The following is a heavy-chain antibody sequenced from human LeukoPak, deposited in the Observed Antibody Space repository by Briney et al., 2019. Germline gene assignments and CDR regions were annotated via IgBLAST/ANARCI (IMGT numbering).Heavy chain of an antibody. CDR3: AGGDANYDILTGYFDRGNYYYYYMDV. CDR2: IYHSGST. J-gene: IGHJ6*03. CDR1: GYSISSGYY. Sequence: SETLSPTCTVSGYSISSGYYWGWIRQPPGKGLEWIGSIYHSGSTYYNPSLKSRVTISVDTSKNQFSLKLSSVTAADTAVYYCAGGDANYDILTGYFDRGNYYYYYMDVWGKGTTVTISS. D-gene: IGHD3-9*01. V-gene: IGHV4-38-2*02.